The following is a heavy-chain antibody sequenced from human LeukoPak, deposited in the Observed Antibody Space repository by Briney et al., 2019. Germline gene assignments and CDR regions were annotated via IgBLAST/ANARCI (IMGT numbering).Heavy chain of an antibody. J-gene: IGHJ4*02. CDR3: ARGSGRDTSWLDY. V-gene: IGHV3-66*01. CDR2: IYSGGST. D-gene: IGHD2-2*01. CDR1: GFTVSSNY. Sequence: GGSLRLSCAASGFTVSSNYMSWVRQGPGKGLEWVSVIYSGGSTYYADSVKGRFTISRDNSKNTLYLQMNSLRVEDTAVYYCARGSGRDTSWLDYWGQGTLVTVSS.